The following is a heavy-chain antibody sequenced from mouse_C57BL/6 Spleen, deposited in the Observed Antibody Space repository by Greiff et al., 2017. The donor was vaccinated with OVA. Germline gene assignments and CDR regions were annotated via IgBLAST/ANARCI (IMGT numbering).Heavy chain of an antibody. J-gene: IGHJ3*01. V-gene: IGHV5-6*01. Sequence: EVQLVESGGDLVKPGGSLKLSCAASGFTFSSYGMSWVRQTPDKRLEWVATISSGGSYTYYPDSVKGRFTISRDNAKNTLYLQMSSLKSEDTAMYYCARRGKNDGYLAYWGQGTLVTVSA. CDR1: GFTFSSYG. CDR3: ARRGKNDGYLAY. D-gene: IGHD2-3*01. CDR2: ISSGGSYT.